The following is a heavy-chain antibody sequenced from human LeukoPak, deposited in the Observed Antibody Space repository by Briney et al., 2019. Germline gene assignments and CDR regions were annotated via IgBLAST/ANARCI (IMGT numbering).Heavy chain of an antibody. CDR1: GFTFSSYA. Sequence: GGSLRLSCAASGFTFSSYAMHWVRQAPGKGLEYVSAISSSGGSTYYANSVKGRFTISRDNSKSTLYLQMGSLRAEDMAVYYCARVTNSSGWYYYYYYYMDVWGKGTTVTVSS. D-gene: IGHD6-19*01. CDR3: ARVTNSSGWYYYYYYYMDV. J-gene: IGHJ6*03. CDR2: ISSSGGST. V-gene: IGHV3-64*01.